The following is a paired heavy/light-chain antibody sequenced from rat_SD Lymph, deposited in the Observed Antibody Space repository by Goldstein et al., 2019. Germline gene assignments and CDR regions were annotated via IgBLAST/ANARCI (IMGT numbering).Heavy chain of an antibody. CDR2: ISSGSSYI. Sequence: EVQLVESGGGLVQPGRSLKLSCVASGFTFSNYGMNWIRQAPGKGLEWVAYISSGSSYIYYAETVKGRFTISRDNAKNTLYLQMTSLRSEDTALYYCARHLTGWFAYWGQGTLVTVSS. CDR1: GFTFSNYG. J-gene: IGHJ3*01. V-gene: IGHV5-34*01. CDR3: ARHLTGWFAY. D-gene: IGHD5-1*01.
Light chain of an antibody. CDR2: DAN. V-gene: IGKV12S34*01. CDR1: EDIYSN. J-gene: IGKJ5*01. CDR3: QQYNNYPPLT. Sequence: DIQMTQSPASLSASLGETVTIECRASEDIYSNLAWYQQKPGNSPQLLIYDANSLADGVPSRFSGSGSGTQYSLKINSLQSEDVASYFCQQYNNYPPLTFGSGTKLEIK.